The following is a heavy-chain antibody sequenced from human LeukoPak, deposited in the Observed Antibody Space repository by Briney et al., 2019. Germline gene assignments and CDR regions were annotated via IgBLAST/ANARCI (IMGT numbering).Heavy chain of an antibody. V-gene: IGHV4-39*01. Sequence: SETLSLTCTVSGGSIGSSSYYWGWIRQPPGKGLEWIGSIYYSGSTYYNPSLKSRVTISVDTSKNQFSLKLSSVTAADTAVYYCARQRVLRFLEWLEYFDYWGQGTLVTVSS. CDR1: GGSIGSSSYY. J-gene: IGHJ4*02. CDR2: IYYSGST. CDR3: ARQRVLRFLEWLEYFDY. D-gene: IGHD3-3*01.